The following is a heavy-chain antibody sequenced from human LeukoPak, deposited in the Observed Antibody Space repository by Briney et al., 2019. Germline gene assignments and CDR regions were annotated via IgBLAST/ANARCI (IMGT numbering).Heavy chain of an antibody. CDR2: IYCSGST. CDR1: GGSISSYY. D-gene: IGHD2-15*01. V-gene: IGHV4-59*08. Sequence: SETLSLTCTVSGGSISSYYWSWIRQPPGKGLEWIGYIYCSGSTNYNPSLKSRVTISVDTSKNQFSLKLSSVTAADTAVYYCARAQPYCSGGSCFGFDYWGQGTLVTVSS. CDR3: ARAQPYCSGGSCFGFDY. J-gene: IGHJ4*02.